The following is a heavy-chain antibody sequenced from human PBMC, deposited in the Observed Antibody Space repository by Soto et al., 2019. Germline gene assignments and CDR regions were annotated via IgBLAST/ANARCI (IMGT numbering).Heavy chain of an antibody. J-gene: IGHJ3*01. CDR2: IIPVFGTT. CDR3: AKARLVCSYCGGDCLSAFDL. V-gene: IGHV1-69*01. CDR1: GGTFDSHT. D-gene: IGHD2-21*02. Sequence: QVQLVQSGAEVKKPGSSVKVSCTTSGGTFDSHTINWVRQAPGQGLGWMGGIIPVFGTTIYAQNFQGRVTITADESTTTVYMELNSLRSEDTALYYCAKARLVCSYCGGDCLSAFDLWGQGTLVTVSS.